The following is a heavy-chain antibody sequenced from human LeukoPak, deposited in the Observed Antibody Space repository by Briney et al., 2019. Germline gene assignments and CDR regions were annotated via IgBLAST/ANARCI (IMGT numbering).Heavy chain of an antibody. CDR1: GFTFSSYS. Sequence: GGSLRLSCAASGFTFSSYSMNWVRQAPGKGLEWVSSISSSSSYIYYADSVKGRFTISRDNAKNSLYLQMNSLRAEDTAVYYCARDRGGNGAFDIWGQGTMVTVSS. J-gene: IGHJ3*02. CDR2: ISSSSSYI. CDR3: ARDRGGNGAFDI. V-gene: IGHV3-21*01. D-gene: IGHD4-23*01.